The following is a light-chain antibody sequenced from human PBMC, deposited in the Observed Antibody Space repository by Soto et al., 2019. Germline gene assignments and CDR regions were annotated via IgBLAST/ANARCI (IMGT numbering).Light chain of an antibody. Sequence: NISCTGTSSDVGGYNYVSWYQHHPGKAPKLIIYDVSNRPSGVSNPFSGSKSGNTASLTISGLQPEDEADYYCSSYTTSNTRQIVFGTGTKVTVL. V-gene: IGLV2-14*03. CDR2: DVS. J-gene: IGLJ1*01. CDR3: SSYTTSNTRQIV. CDR1: SSDVGGYNY.